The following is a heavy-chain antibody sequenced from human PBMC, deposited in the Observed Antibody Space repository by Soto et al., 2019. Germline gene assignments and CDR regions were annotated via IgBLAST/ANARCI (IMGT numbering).Heavy chain of an antibody. V-gene: IGHV4-39*01. CDR2: IYYSGST. J-gene: IGHJ6*02. CDR1: GGSISSSSYY. CDR3: ARHETPYSSGWYLPRAPRYYYYYYGMDV. D-gene: IGHD6-19*01. Sequence: SETLSLTCTVSGGSISSSSYYWGWIRQPPGKGLEWIGSIYYSGSTYYNPSLKSRVTISVDTSKNQFSLKLSSVTAADTAVYYCARHETPYSSGWYLPRAPRYYYYYYGMDVWGQGTTVTVSS.